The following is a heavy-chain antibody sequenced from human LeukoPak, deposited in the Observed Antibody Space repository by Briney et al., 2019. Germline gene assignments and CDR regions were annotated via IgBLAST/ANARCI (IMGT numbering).Heavy chain of an antibody. CDR3: ARGGYCSSTSCYRGDFDY. Sequence: GGSLRLSCAASGFTFSSYSMNWVRQAPGKGLEWVSSISGSSSYIYYADSVKGRFTISRDNAKNSLYLQMNSLRAEDTAVYYCARGGYCSSTSCYRGDFDYWGQGTLVTVSS. V-gene: IGHV3-21*01. CDR1: GFTFSSYS. J-gene: IGHJ4*02. CDR2: ISGSSSYI. D-gene: IGHD2-2*02.